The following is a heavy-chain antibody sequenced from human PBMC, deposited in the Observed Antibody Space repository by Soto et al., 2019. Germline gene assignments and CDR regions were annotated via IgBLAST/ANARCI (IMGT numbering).Heavy chain of an antibody. Sequence: GGSLRLSCAASGFTFDNYAMHWVRQAPGKGLEWVSGISWNSNTIAYADSVKGRFTIPRENAKNSLYLQMNSLRAEDTTFYNCAKDTGPNRGQGTLVTVSS. CDR3: AKDTGPN. CDR2: ISWNSNTI. CDR1: GFTFDNYA. V-gene: IGHV3-9*01. J-gene: IGHJ4*02.